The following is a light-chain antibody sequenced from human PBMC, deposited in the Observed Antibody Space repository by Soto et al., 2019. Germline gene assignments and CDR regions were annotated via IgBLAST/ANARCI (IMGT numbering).Light chain of an antibody. CDR3: MQALQTPWT. J-gene: IGKJ1*01. V-gene: IGKV2-28*01. CDR2: LGS. Sequence: DIVMTQSPLSLPVTPGESASISCRSSQSLLHRNGYNYLDWYLQKPGQSPQVLIYLGSNRASGVPDRLSGSGSGTDFTLKISRVEAEDVGVYYCMQALQTPWTFGQGTKVEIK. CDR1: QSLLHRNGYNY.